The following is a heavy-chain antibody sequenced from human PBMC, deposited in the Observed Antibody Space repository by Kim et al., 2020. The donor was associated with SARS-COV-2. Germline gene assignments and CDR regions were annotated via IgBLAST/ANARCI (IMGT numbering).Heavy chain of an antibody. D-gene: IGHD4-17*01. CDR3: AKMPLGWSAYGDYEKLNYFDY. Sequence: GGSLRLSCAVSGFTFNKYAMSWVRQAPGKGLEWVSLIYSGGDTTYYADSMKGRFTISRENSRNILYLQMNSLRAEDTAVYYCAKMPLGWSAYGDYEKLNYFDYWGQGTLVTVSS. V-gene: IGHV3-23*03. J-gene: IGHJ4*02. CDR2: IYSGGDTT. CDR1: GFTFNKYA.